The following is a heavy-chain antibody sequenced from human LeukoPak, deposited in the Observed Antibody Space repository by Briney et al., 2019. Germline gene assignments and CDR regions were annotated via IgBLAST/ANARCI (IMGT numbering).Heavy chain of an antibody. CDR3: ARESYAPDYSNFYYYYYMDV. CDR1: GGSISSYY. CDR2: IYYSGST. Sequence: SETLSLTCTVSGGSISSYYWSWIRQPPGKGLEWIGYIYYSGSTNYNPSLKSRVTISVDTSKNQFSLKLSSVTAADTAVYYCARESYAPDYSNFYYYYYMDVWGKGTTVTVSS. D-gene: IGHD4-11*01. J-gene: IGHJ6*03. V-gene: IGHV4-59*01.